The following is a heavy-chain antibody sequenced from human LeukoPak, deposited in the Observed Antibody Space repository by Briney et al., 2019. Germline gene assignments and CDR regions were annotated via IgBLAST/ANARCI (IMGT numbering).Heavy chain of an antibody. V-gene: IGHV3-23*01. CDR2: ISGSGGST. D-gene: IGHD4-11*01. CDR3: AKGLGVTLYYYYGMDV. CDR1: GFTFSSYA. Sequence: SGGSLRLSCAASGFTFSSYAMSWVRQAPGKGLEWVSAISGSGGSTYYADSVKGRFTISRDNSKNTLYLQMNSLRADDTAVYYCAKGLGVTLYYYYGMDVWGQGTTATVSS. J-gene: IGHJ6*02.